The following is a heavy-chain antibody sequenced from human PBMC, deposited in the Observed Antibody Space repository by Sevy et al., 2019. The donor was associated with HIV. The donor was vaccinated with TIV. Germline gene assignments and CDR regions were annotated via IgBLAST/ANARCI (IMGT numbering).Heavy chain of an antibody. Sequence: GGSLRLSCAASGFSFSSYAMTWVRQAPGKGLEWVSSISVSGDSTEYVDSVQGRFTISRDNSKNTLHLQMNSLRAEDTAVYYCAKVPAGGTTLYYYYYMDVWGKGTTVTVSS. J-gene: IGHJ6*03. V-gene: IGHV3-23*01. CDR2: ISVSGDST. CDR3: AKVPAGGTTLYYYYYMDV. D-gene: IGHD1-7*01. CDR1: GFSFSSYA.